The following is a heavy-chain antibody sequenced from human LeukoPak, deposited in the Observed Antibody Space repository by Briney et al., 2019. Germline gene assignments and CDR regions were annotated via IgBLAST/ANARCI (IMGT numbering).Heavy chain of an antibody. V-gene: IGHV3-74*01. CDR2: VSTDGSIT. CDR1: GFSFSNSW. Sequence: QPGGSLRLSCAASGFSFSNSWMHWVRQAPGQGLVWVSRVSTDGSITTYADSVKGRFTISRDNAKNTLYLQMNSLRAEDTAVYYCARPGDGFDYWGQGTLVTVSS. CDR3: ARPGDGFDY. J-gene: IGHJ4*02. D-gene: IGHD2-21*02.